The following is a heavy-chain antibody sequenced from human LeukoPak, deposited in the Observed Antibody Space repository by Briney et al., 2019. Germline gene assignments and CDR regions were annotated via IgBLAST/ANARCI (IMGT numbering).Heavy chain of an antibody. V-gene: IGHV4-61*01. CDR2: IYYSGST. Sequence: SETLSLTCTVSGGSVSSGSYYWSWIRQPPGKGLEWIGHIYYSGSTNYNPSLKSRVTISVDTSKNQFSLKLSSVTAADTAVYYCARSGTTVTASDYWGQGTLVTVSS. J-gene: IGHJ4*02. CDR3: ARSGTTVTASDY. D-gene: IGHD4-17*01. CDR1: GGSVSSGSYY.